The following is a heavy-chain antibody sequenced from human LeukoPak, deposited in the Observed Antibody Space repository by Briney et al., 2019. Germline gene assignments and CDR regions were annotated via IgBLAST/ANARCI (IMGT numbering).Heavy chain of an antibody. V-gene: IGHV3-21*01. CDR3: ARDPFSYSSSPDYFDY. CDR2: ISSSSSYI. J-gene: IGHJ4*02. Sequence: GGSLRLSCVASGFTFSSYSMNWVRQAPGKGLEWVSSISSSSSYIYYADSVKGRFTISRDNAKNSLYLQMNSLRAEDTAVYYCARDPFSYSSSPDYFDYWGQGTLVTVSS. CDR1: GFTFSSYS. D-gene: IGHD6-6*01.